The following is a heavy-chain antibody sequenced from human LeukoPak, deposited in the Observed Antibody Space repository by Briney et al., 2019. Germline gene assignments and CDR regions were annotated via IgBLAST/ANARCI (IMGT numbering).Heavy chain of an antibody. Sequence: GGSLRLSCAASGFTFSSYALSWVRQAPRKGLEWVSVISVSGGSTYYADSVKGRFTISRDNSKNTLYLQMNSLRAEDTAIYYCAKDGTYSRGWEVDYWGQGTLVTVSS. D-gene: IGHD6-19*01. J-gene: IGHJ4*02. V-gene: IGHV3-23*01. CDR3: AKDGTYSRGWEVDY. CDR2: ISVSGGST. CDR1: GFTFSSYA.